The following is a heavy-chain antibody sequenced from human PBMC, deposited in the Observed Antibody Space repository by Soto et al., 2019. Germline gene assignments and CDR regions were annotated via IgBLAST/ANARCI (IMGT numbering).Heavy chain of an antibody. Sequence: GGSLRLSCAASGFTFDDYAMHWVRQAPGKGLEWVSGISWNSGSIGYADSVKCRFTISRDNAKNSLYLQMNSLRAEDTALYYCAKDADGDYVTDGFDYWGQGTLVTVSS. V-gene: IGHV3-9*01. CDR2: ISWNSGSI. CDR3: AKDADGDYVTDGFDY. J-gene: IGHJ4*02. D-gene: IGHD4-17*01. CDR1: GFTFDDYA.